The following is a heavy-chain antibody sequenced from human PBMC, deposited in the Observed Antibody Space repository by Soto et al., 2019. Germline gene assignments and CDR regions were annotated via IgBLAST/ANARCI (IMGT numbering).Heavy chain of an antibody. D-gene: IGHD2-15*01. J-gene: IGHJ6*02. CDR3: AKETVVGSTYYYYYGMDV. CDR2: ISGSGGST. CDR1: GFTFSSYA. Sequence: EVQLLESGGGLVQPGGSLRLSCAASGFTFSSYAMSWVRQAPGKGLEWVSAISGSGGSTYYADSVKGRFTISRDNSKNTLYLQMNSLRAEDTAVYYCAKETVVGSTYYYYYGMDVWGQGTTVTVSS. V-gene: IGHV3-23*01.